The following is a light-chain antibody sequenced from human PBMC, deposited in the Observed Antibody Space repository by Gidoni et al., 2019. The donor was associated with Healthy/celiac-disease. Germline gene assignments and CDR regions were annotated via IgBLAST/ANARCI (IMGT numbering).Light chain of an antibody. V-gene: IGKV3-11*01. J-gene: IGKJ2*01. Sequence: DIVLTQSPATLSLSPRERATRSCSASQNVSSYLAWYQQKPGQAPRLLGYDASNRATGIPARFSGSGSGTDFTLTISSLEPEDFAVYYWQQRSNLYTFXXXTKLEIK. CDR2: DAS. CDR3: QQRSNLYT. CDR1: QNVSSY.